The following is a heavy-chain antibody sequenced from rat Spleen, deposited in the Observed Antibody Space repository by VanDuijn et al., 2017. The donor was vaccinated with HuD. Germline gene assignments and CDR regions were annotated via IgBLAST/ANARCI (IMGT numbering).Heavy chain of an antibody. D-gene: IGHD1-7*01. CDR1: GFIFSDYD. CDR3: SRPSYGYPFAY. Sequence: EVQLAESGGGLVQPGKSMKLSCAASGFIFSDYDMAWVRQAPAKGLGWVASISFDGSSTSYRDSVKGRFTISRDNAKSTLYLQMDSLRSEDTATYYCSRPSYGYPFAYWGQGTLVTVSS. J-gene: IGHJ3*01. CDR2: ISFDGSST. V-gene: IGHV5-7*01.